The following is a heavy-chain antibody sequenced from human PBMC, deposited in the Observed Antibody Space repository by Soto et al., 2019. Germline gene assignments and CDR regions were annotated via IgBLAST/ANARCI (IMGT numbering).Heavy chain of an antibody. Sequence: SETLSLTCTVSGGSISSGGYYWSWIRQHPGKGLEWIGYIYYSGSTYYNPSLKSRVTISVDTSKNQFSLKLSSVTAADTAVYYCARDNVGATAAFDIWGQGTMVTV. CDR3: ARDNVGATAAFDI. J-gene: IGHJ3*02. D-gene: IGHD1-26*01. V-gene: IGHV4-31*03. CDR1: GGSISSGGYY. CDR2: IYYSGST.